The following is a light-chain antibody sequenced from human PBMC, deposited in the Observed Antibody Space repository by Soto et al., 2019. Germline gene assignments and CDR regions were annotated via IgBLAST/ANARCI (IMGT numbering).Light chain of an antibody. J-gene: IGKJ1*01. V-gene: IGKV3-20*01. Sequence: IVMTQSAATLSVSPGERATLSCRASQSVSSSYLAWYQQKPGQAPRLLIYGASNRATGIPDRFSGSGSGTDFTLTISRLEPEDFAVYYCQQYGSSGTFGQGTKVDI. CDR3: QQYGSSGT. CDR2: GAS. CDR1: QSVSSSY.